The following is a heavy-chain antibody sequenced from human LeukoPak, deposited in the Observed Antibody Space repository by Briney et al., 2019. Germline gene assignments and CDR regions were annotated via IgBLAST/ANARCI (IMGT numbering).Heavy chain of an antibody. J-gene: IGHJ4*02. CDR2: MKHDGIEK. CDR1: GFTFGSYR. Sequence: GGSLRLSCAASGFTFGSYRMTWVRQAPGKGLEWVANMKHDGIEKYYVDSVKGRFTISRDNTKNSLYLQMNSLRAEDTAVYYCAREGREGYNYPALDFWGQGILVTVSS. CDR3: AREGREGYNYPALDF. D-gene: IGHD5-24*01. V-gene: IGHV3-7*05.